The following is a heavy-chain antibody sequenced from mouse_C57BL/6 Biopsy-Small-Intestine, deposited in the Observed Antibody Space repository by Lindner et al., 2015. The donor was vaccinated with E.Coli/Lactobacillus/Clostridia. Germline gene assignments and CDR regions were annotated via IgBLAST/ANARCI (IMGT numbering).Heavy chain of an antibody. CDR1: GYTFTNYW. V-gene: IGHV1-63*01. CDR2: IYPGGGYT. D-gene: IGHD2-4*01. J-gene: IGHJ2*01. CDR3: ARGYYDYFDY. Sequence: VQLQESGAELVRPGTSVKMSCKASGYTFTNYWIGWAKQRPGHGLEWIGDIYPGGGYTNYNEKFKGKATLTAGKSSSTAYMQFSSLTSEDSAIYYCARGYYDYFDYWGQGTTLTVSS.